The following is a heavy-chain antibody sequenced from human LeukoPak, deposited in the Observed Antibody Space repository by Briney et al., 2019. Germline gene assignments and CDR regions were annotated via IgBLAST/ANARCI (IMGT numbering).Heavy chain of an antibody. CDR1: GFTFSSYG. D-gene: IGHD3-16*01. CDR2: ISYDGSNK. CDR3: AKANGHRVMGGYFDY. J-gene: IGHJ4*02. V-gene: IGHV3-30*18. Sequence: PGGSLRLSCAASGFTFSSYGMHWVRQAPGKGLEWVAVISYDGSNKYYADSVKGRFTISRDNSKNTLYLQMNSLRAEDTAVYDCAKANGHRVMGGYFDYWGQGTLVTVSS.